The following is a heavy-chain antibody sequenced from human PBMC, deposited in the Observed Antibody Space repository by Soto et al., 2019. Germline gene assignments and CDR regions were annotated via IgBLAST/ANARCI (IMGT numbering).Heavy chain of an antibody. CDR3: AKDFNPDSRCDIDY. D-gene: IGHD2-21*02. V-gene: IGHV3-23*01. CDR1: GFTFSIYT. J-gene: IGHJ4*02. CDR2: IYGNGRST. Sequence: EVQLLESGGGLVQPAGSLRLSCAASGFTFSIYTMSWFRQAPGKGLEWVSSIYGNGRSTFYSASVKGRFTISRDNSGNTVYLQMSSLRAEDTAIYYCAKDFNPDSRCDIDYWGQGSLVTVAS.